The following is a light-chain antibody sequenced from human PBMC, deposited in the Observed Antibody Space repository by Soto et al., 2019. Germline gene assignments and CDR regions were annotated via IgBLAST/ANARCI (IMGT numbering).Light chain of an antibody. CDR2: TGS. J-gene: IGKJ5*01. CDR1: QDIRSA. CDR3: QQAASFPIT. V-gene: IGKV1-12*01. Sequence: IQMTLSASSVSASVGDRVTIICRASQDIRSALGWYQQKPGKAPNLLIYTGSSLQSGVPSRFSGSGYGTDFNLTINSLQTEDFATYYCQQAASFPITFGQGTRLEIK.